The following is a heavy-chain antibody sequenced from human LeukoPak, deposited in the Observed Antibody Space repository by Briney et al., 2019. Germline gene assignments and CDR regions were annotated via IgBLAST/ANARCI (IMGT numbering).Heavy chain of an antibody. CDR2: IGDSGSST. D-gene: IGHD5-24*01. V-gene: IGHV3-23*01. J-gene: IGHJ6*03. CDR1: GFTFSSYW. Sequence: PGGSLRLSCAASGFTFSSYWMHWVRQAPGKGLVWVSAIGDSGSSTSYADSVKGRFTISRDISKNTLYLQMNSLRAEDTAVYYCAKDIGYRLYFYYMDVWGKGTTVTVSS. CDR3: AKDIGYRLYFYYMDV.